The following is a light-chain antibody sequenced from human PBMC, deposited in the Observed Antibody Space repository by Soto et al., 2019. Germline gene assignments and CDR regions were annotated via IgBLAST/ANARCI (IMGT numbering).Light chain of an antibody. CDR1: QTVTSY. V-gene: IGKV1-39*01. Sequence: DVQMTQSPSSLSASVGDSLTLTCRASQTVTSYLNWYQQKPGKAPKLLIYAASTLQSGVPSRFSSSGSGTEFSLTIISLQPEDFATYYWQQSYRFPKTFGRGTKVEVK. CDR2: AAS. J-gene: IGKJ1*01. CDR3: QQSYRFPKT.